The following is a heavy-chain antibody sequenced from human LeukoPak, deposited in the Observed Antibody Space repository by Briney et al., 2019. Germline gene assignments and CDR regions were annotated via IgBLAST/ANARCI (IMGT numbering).Heavy chain of an antibody. CDR1: GGSISSGPYY. CDR3: ARALGAFDI. CDR2: IYPSGST. Sequence: SQTLSLTCTVYGGSISSGPYYWGWIRQPAGKGLECLGRIYPSGSTNYNPSLKSRVTISMSKSKNQFSLKLKSVTAADTAVYYCARALGAFDIWGQGTMVTVSS. J-gene: IGHJ3*02. V-gene: IGHV4-61*02.